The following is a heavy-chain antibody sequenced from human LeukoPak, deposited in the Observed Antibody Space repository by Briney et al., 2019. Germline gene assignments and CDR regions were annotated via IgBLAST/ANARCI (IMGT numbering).Heavy chain of an antibody. Sequence: GGYLRLSCAASGFTLSSYWIHWVRQGPGKGLVWVSRSNSDGSIQQYADSVTGRFTISRANAKNTLYMQMNRLRAKDPAVYYCVRGRNVWYGMDYWGQGALVTVSA. CDR3: VRGRNVWYGMDY. CDR1: GFTLSSYW. CDR2: SNSDGSIQ. V-gene: IGHV3-74*01. D-gene: IGHD6-13*01. J-gene: IGHJ4*02.